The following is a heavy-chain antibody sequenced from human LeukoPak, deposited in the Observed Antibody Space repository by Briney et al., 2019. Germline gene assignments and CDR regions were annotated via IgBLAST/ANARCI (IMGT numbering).Heavy chain of an antibody. CDR3: AKDVVPAVN. CDR2: ISDSGGRT. CDR1: GLTFSNCA. V-gene: IGHV3-23*01. J-gene: IGHJ4*02. D-gene: IGHD3-10*02. Sequence: GGSLRLSCAASGLTFSNCAMSWVRQAPGKGLEWVSAISDSGGRTYYADSVNGRFTISRSNSKNTLDLHMNSLRAEDPAVYYCAKDVVPAVNWGQGTLVTVSS.